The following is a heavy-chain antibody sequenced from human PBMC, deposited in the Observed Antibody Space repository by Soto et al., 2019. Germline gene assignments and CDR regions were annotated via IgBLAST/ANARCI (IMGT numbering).Heavy chain of an antibody. J-gene: IGHJ6*02. D-gene: IGHD5-18*01. Sequence: EVQVLESGGGLIQPGGSLRLSCVASGFNFNIYAMTWVRQTSGKGLEWVSVISGNGAEIHYADSVRGRFTISRDNSKNSVSLHMNGLRAEDTAIYYCAKTSGYSYGYVFGIDAWGQGTTVTVSS. CDR1: GFNFNIYA. CDR3: AKTSGYSYGYVFGIDA. CDR2: ISGNGAEI. V-gene: IGHV3-23*01.